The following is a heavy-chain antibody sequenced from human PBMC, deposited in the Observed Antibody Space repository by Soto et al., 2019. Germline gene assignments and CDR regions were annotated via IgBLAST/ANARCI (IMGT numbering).Heavy chain of an antibody. Sequence: CIRKKPNKGLEWLGEINHRGSANYNPSLKSRVTISVDASKHQVSLKLTSVTAADSDLFYCARPLLSGGDDAFYIWGQGTMVTLSS. CDR3: ARPLLSGGDDAFYI. V-gene: IGHV4-34*01. J-gene: IGHJ3*02. CDR2: INHRGSA. D-gene: IGHD2-8*02.